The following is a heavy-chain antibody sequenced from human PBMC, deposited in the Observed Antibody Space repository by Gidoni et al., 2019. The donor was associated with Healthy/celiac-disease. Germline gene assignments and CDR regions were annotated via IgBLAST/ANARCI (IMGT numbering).Heavy chain of an antibody. Sequence: QVQLQESGPGLVKPSQTLSLTCTVSGGSISRGSYYWSWIRQHPGKGLEWIGYIYYSGSTYYTPSLKSRATISADTSKNQFSLNLSSVTAADTALYYCARAKPDYGGNPLFDYWGQGTLVTVSS. CDR2: IYYSGST. CDR1: GGSISRGSYY. CDR3: ARAKPDYGGNPLFDY. J-gene: IGHJ4*02. V-gene: IGHV4-31*03. D-gene: IGHD4-17*01.